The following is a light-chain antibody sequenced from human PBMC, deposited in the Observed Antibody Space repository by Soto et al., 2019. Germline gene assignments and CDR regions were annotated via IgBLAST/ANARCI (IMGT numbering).Light chain of an antibody. CDR1: QSLSSN. CDR2: GAS. J-gene: IGKJ3*01. Sequence: ERVMTQSPATLSVSPGERATLSCRASQSLSSNLAWYQQKVGQAPRLLIYGASSRATGIPDRFSGSGSGTEFTLTISRLEPEDFSVYYCHQYGTAPLTFGPGTKVDI. V-gene: IGKV3-20*01. CDR3: HQYGTAPLT.